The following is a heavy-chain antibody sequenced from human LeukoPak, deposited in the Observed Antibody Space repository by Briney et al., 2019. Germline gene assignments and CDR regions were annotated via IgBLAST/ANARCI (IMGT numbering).Heavy chain of an antibody. J-gene: IGHJ5*02. CDR1: GGSISSGSYY. D-gene: IGHD2-15*01. CDR2: IYTSGST. CDR3: ARSGRYCSGGSCYDIHNWFDP. V-gene: IGHV4-61*02. Sequence: SQTLSLTCTVSGGSISSGSYYWSWIRQPAGKGLEWIGRIYTSGSTNYNPSLKSRVTISVDTSKNQFSLKLSSVTAADTAVYYCARSGRYCSGGSCYDIHNWFDPWGQGTLVTVSS.